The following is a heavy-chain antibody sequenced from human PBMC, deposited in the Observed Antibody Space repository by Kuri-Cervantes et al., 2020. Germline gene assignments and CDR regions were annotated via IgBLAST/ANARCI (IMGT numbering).Heavy chain of an antibody. CDR3: ARVGGDGSDY. V-gene: IGHV3-7*01. CDR2: IDPDGSEK. CDR1: SFTFSRFW. Sequence: GGSLRLSCAASSFTFSRFWMTWVRQAPGKGLEWVANIDPDGSEKYYVDSVKGRFTISRDNAKNSLYLQMNSLRAEDTAVYYCARVGGDGSDYWGQGTLVTVSS. J-gene: IGHJ4*02. D-gene: IGHD1-26*01.